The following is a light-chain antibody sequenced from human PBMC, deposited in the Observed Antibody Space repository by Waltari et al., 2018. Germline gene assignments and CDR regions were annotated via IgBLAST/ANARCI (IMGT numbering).Light chain of an antibody. CDR2: NAS. J-gene: IGKJ3*01. Sequence: EIVLTQSPATLSLSPGERATLSPSPSQSVSRYLAWYQQKPGQAPRLLIYNASNRATGIPARFSGSGSGTDFTLTISSLEPEDFAVYYCQRRGHWPPGATFGPGTRVDIK. V-gene: IGKV3-11*01. CDR1: QSVSRY. CDR3: QRRGHWPPGAT.